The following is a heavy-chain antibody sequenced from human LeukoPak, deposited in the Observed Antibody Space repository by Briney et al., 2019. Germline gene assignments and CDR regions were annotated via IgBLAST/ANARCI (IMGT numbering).Heavy chain of an antibody. D-gene: IGHD5-18*01. CDR2: IYYSGST. J-gene: IGHJ2*01. CDR1: GGSISSSSYY. Sequence: SETLSLTCTVSGGSISSSSYYWGWIRQPPGKGLEWIGSIYYSGSTYYNPSLKSRVTISADTSKNQFSLKLSSVTAADTAVYYCARRTLGPDTAMDPYWYFDLWGRGTLVTVSS. CDR3: ARRTLGPDTAMDPYWYFDL. V-gene: IGHV4-39*01.